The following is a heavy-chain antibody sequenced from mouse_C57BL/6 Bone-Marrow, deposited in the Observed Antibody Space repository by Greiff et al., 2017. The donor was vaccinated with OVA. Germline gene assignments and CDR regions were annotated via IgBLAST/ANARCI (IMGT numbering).Heavy chain of an antibody. CDR3: ARRSLIYDGYPLDY. CDR2: IYPGNGDT. D-gene: IGHD2-3*01. CDR1: GYTFTSYN. Sequence: QVQLKESGAELVRPGASVKMSCKASGYTFTSYNMHWVKQTPRQGLEWIGAIYPGNGDTSYNQKFKGKATFTAATSSNTAYMQLSSLTTEDSAIYYCARRSLIYDGYPLDYWGQGTSVTVSS. J-gene: IGHJ4*01. V-gene: IGHV1-12*01.